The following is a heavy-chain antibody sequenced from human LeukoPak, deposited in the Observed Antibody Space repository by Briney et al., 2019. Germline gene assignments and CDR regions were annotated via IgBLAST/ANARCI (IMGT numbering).Heavy chain of an antibody. J-gene: IGHJ5*02. V-gene: IGHV4-34*01. Sequence: PSETLSLTCAVYGGSFSGYYWSWIRQPPGKGLEWIGEINHSGSTNYNPSLKSRVTISVDTSKNQFSLKLSSVTAADTAVYYCAREIVVGLNWFDPWGQGTLVTVSS. CDR3: AREIVVGLNWFDP. CDR1: GGSFSGYY. D-gene: IGHD3-22*01. CDR2: INHSGST.